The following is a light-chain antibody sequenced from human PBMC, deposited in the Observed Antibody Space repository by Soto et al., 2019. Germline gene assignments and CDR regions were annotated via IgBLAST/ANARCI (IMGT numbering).Light chain of an antibody. Sequence: DIQMTQSPSTLSASVGDRVTITCRASQSIGRWLAWYQQKSGTAPKLLIYKASNLDSGVPSRFSGSGSGTEFTLTISSLQPDDFANYYCQQSNSYSTFGQGTKVEIK. V-gene: IGKV1-5*03. J-gene: IGKJ1*01. CDR2: KAS. CDR1: QSIGRW. CDR3: QQSNSYST.